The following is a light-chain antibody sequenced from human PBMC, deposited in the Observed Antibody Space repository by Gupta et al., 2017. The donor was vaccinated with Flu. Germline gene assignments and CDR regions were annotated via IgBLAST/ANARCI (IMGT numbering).Light chain of an antibody. V-gene: IGLV2-8*01. Sequence: VTTTSTGTSSAIGGYNDVSWYHHHPGTAPNLLFYDVTNRPSGVPDRFSASKSGTTATLTMTGLQAEEEADYFCDSYAGNSNLWVFGGGTKLTVL. CDR2: DVT. CDR3: DSYAGNSNLWV. J-gene: IGLJ3*02. CDR1: SSAIGGYND.